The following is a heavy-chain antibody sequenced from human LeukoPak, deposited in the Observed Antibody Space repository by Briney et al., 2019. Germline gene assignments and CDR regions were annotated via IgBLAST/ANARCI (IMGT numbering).Heavy chain of an antibody. D-gene: IGHD6-13*01. J-gene: IGHJ4*02. Sequence: GESLKISCQGSGYNFATYWIVWVRQMPGKGLEWMGIIYPGNSHTRYSPSFQGQVTISADTSISTAYLHWSSLQSSDTTMYYCAKFHATWYGDTWGQGTLVTVSS. CDR3: AKFHATWYGDT. CDR2: IYPGNSHT. CDR1: GYNFATYW. V-gene: IGHV5-51*01.